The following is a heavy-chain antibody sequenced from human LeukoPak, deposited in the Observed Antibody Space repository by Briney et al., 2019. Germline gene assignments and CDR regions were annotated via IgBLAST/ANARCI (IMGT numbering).Heavy chain of an antibody. CDR1: GFTFSDYS. J-gene: IGHJ4*02. Sequence: AGGSLRLSCAAPGFTFSDYSMNWVRQAPGKGLEWGSYIISISTIYYADSVKCRFTISTDNTMKSLYLHMNSIRDEDTTVQYCTRVQTTFAHYWGQGTLVTVSS. CDR3: TRVQTTFAHY. V-gene: IGHV3-48*02. D-gene: IGHD2/OR15-2a*01. CDR2: IISISTI.